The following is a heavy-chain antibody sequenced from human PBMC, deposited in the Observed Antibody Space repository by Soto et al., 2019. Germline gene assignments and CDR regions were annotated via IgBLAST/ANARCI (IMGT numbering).Heavy chain of an antibody. CDR1: GGSISSYY. CDR3: ARNYDFWSGGAKYYYVMDV. J-gene: IGHJ6*02. D-gene: IGHD3-3*01. CDR2: IYYSGST. Sequence: QVQLQESGPGLVKPSETLSLTCTVSGGSISSYYWSWIRQPPGKGLEWIGYIYYSGSTNYNPSLKSRVTISVDTSKNPFSLKLSSVTAADTAVYYCARNYDFWSGGAKYYYVMDVWGQGTTVTVSS. V-gene: IGHV4-59*01.